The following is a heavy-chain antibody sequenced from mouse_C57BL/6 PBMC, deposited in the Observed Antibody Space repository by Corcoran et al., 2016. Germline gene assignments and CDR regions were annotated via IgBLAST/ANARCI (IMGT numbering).Heavy chain of an antibody. CDR2: INPNNGGT. J-gene: IGHJ2*01. D-gene: IGHD2-4*01. CDR3: ARGFYYDYDY. V-gene: IGHV1-26*01. CDR1: GYTFTDYY. Sequence: EVQLQQSGPERVKPGTSVKISCKASGYTFTDYYMNWVKQSHGKSLEWIGDINPNNGGTSYNQKFKGKATLTVDKSSSTAYMELRSLTSEDSAVYYCARGFYYDYDYCGQGTTLTVSS.